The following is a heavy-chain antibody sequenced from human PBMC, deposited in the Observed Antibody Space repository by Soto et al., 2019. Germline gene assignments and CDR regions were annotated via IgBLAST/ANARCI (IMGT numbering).Heavy chain of an antibody. CDR1: GGSISSYY. Sequence: QVQLQESGPGLVKPSETLSLTCTVSGGSISSYYWSWIRQPPGKGLEWIGYIYYSGSTNYNPSLKSRVTISVDTSKNQFSLKLSSVTAADTAVYYCARRYGALFDYWGQGNPGHRLL. V-gene: IGHV4-59*08. J-gene: IGHJ4*01. CDR2: IYYSGST. CDR3: ARRYGALFDY. D-gene: IGHD4-17*01.